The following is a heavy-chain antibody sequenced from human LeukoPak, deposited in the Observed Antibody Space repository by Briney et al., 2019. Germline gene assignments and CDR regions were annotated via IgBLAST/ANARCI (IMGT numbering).Heavy chain of an antibody. CDR3: AREDFWSGYSDAFDI. CDR2: IIPIFGTA. J-gene: IGHJ3*02. CDR1: GGTFSSYA. D-gene: IGHD3-3*01. V-gene: IGHV1-69*13. Sequence: GASVKVSCKASGGTFSSYAISWVRQAPGQGLEWMGGIIPIFGTANYAQKFQGRVTITADESTSTAYMELSRLRSDDTAVYYCAREDFWSGYSDAFDIWGQGTMVTVSS.